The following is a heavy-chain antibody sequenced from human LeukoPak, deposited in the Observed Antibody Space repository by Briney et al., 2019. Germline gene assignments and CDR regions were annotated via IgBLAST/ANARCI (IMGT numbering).Heavy chain of an antibody. Sequence: GGSLRLSCAASGFTFSSYGMHWVRQAPGKGLEWVAFIRYDGSNKYYADSVKGRFTISRDNAKNSLYLQMNSLRAEDTAVYYCTREGYSGYDFEGEYFDYWGQGTLVTVSS. CDR1: GFTFSSYG. D-gene: IGHD5-12*01. CDR2: IRYDGSNK. V-gene: IGHV3-30*02. CDR3: TREGYSGYDFEGEYFDY. J-gene: IGHJ4*02.